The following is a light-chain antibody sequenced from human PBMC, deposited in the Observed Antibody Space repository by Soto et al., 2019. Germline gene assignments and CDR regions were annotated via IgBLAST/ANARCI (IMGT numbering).Light chain of an antibody. CDR3: QHYGGSPPFT. J-gene: IGKJ3*01. V-gene: IGKV3-20*01. CDR1: QTISNTY. CDR2: GAS. Sequence: EIVLTQSPGTLSLSPGERATLSCRASQTISNTYLAWYQQKPGRAPTLLISGASNRATGIPDRFSGSGSVTDFTLIIDKLEPGDFAVYYCQHYGGSPPFTFGPGTKVDI.